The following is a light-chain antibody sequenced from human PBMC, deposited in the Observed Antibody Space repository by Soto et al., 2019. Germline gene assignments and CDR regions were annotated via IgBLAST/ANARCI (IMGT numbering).Light chain of an antibody. CDR3: QLDNSYWP. CDR1: QDISNY. J-gene: IGKJ1*01. CDR2: DAS. Sequence: DIQMTQSPSSLSASVGDRVTITCQASQDISNYLNWYQQKPGKAPKLLIYDASNLETGVPSRFSGSGSGTEFTFNISSLQPEDIATYYCQLDNSYWPFGQGTKVDI. V-gene: IGKV1-33*01.